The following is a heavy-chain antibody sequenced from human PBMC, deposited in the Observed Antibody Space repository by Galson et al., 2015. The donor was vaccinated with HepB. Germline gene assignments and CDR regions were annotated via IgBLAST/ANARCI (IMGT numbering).Heavy chain of an antibody. V-gene: IGHV3-23*01. D-gene: IGHD3-22*01. Sequence: SLRLSCAASGSAFSSYSLSWVRPAPGKGLEWVSVMSGSGGSTYYADSVKGRFTISRDNSKNTLYLQMNSLRAEDTAVYYCAKAGFRYSYDRSAYGPPDYWGQGTLVTVSS. CDR3: AKAGFRYSYDRSAYGPPDY. J-gene: IGHJ4*02. CDR2: MSGSGGST. CDR1: GSAFSSYS.